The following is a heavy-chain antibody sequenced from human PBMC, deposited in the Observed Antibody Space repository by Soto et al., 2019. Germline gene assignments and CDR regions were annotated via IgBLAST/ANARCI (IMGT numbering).Heavy chain of an antibody. CDR1: GGTFSSYT. Sequence: GASVKVSCTASGGTFSSYTISWVRQAPGQGLEWMGRIIPILGIANYAQKFQGRVTITADKSTSTAYMELSSLRSEDTAVYYCARDKGLRGDPQPIDYWGQGTLVTVSS. D-gene: IGHD2-21*02. CDR3: ARDKGLRGDPQPIDY. J-gene: IGHJ4*02. CDR2: IIPILGIA. V-gene: IGHV1-69*04.